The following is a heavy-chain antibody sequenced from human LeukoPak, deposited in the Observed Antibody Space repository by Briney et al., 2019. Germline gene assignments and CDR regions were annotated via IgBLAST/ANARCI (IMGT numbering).Heavy chain of an antibody. D-gene: IGHD5-12*01. CDR2: INTNTGNP. J-gene: IGHJ5*02. Sequence: ASVKVSCKASGYSFTSQAINWVRQATGQGLEWMGWINTNTGNPTYAQGSTGRFVFSLDTSVSTAYLQISSLKAEDTAVYYCARDRNSGYLDPWGQGSLVTVSS. CDR1: GYSFTSQA. CDR3: ARDRNSGYLDP. V-gene: IGHV7-4-1*02.